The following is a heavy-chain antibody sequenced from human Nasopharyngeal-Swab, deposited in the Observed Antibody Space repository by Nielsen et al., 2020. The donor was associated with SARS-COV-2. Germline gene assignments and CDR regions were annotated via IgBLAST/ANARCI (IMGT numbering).Heavy chain of an antibody. V-gene: IGHV1-8*01. J-gene: IGHJ4*02. CDR2: MNPNSGNT. CDR1: GYTFTSYD. D-gene: IGHD3-10*01. CDR3: ARGRSHHVELWFGELFPPDY. Sequence: ASVKVSCKASGYTFTSYDINWVRQASGQGLEWVGWMNPNSGNTGYAQKFQGRVTMTRNTSISTAYMELSSLRSEDTAVYYCARGRSHHVELWFGELFPPDYWGQGTLVTVSS.